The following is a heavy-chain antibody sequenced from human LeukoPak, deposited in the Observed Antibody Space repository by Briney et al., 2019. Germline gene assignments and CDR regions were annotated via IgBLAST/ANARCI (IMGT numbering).Heavy chain of an antibody. CDR3: ARTRGSSGPTYYYYGMDV. V-gene: IGHV5-51*01. Sequence: GEYLKISCKGSGYSFTSYWIGWVRQMPGKGLEWMGIIYPGDSDTRYSPSFQGQVTISADKSISTAYLQWSSLKASDTAMYYRARTRGSSGPTYYYYGMDVWGKGTTVTVSS. CDR2: IYPGDSDT. CDR1: GYSFTSYW. D-gene: IGHD6-19*01. J-gene: IGHJ6*04.